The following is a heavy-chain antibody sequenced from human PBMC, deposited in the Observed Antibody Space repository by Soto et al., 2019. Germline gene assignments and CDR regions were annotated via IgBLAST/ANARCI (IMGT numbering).Heavy chain of an antibody. CDR3: ARPIYGDYAFDS. D-gene: IGHD4-17*01. J-gene: IGHJ4*02. Sequence: GGSLRLSCAASGFTFSRYDIHWVRQATGKGLEWVSAIGSAGDTHYADSAKGRFTISRENAKTSVYLQMNSLRAEDTAVYYCARPIYGDYAFDSWGQGTLVTVSS. V-gene: IGHV3-13*01. CDR1: GFTFSRYD. CDR2: IGSAGDT.